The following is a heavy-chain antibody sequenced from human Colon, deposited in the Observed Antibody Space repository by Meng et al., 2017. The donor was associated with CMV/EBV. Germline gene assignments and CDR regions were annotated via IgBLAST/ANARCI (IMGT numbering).Heavy chain of an antibody. CDR2: IYYSGST. J-gene: IGHJ6*02. D-gene: IGHD1-26*01. CDR1: GGYISSGDYS. V-gene: IGHV4-30-2*01. CDR3: ARDYRESYYGMDV. Sequence: VSGGYISSGDYSWNWIRQPLGKGLEWIGSIYYSGSTYYNPSLKSRVTLSVDGSKNHFSLKVSFVTAADTAVYYCARDYRESYYGMDVWGQGTMVTVSS.